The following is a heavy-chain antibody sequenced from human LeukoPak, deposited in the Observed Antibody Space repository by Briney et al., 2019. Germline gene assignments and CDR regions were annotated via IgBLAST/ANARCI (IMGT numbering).Heavy chain of an antibody. CDR3: ARETYDSSGSLDY. CDR1: GFIFSSFV. J-gene: IGHJ4*02. D-gene: IGHD3-22*01. CDR2: ISSSSSYI. V-gene: IGHV3-21*01. Sequence: NTGGSLRLSCAASGFIFSSFVMNWVRQAPGKGLEWVSSISSSSSYIYYADSVKGRFTISRDNAKHSLYLQMNTLRAEDTALYYCARETYDSSGSLDYWGQGTLVTVSS.